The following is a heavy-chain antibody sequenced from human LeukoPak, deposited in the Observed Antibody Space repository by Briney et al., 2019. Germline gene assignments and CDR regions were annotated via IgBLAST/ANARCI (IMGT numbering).Heavy chain of an antibody. CDR3: ARQYSSGWPWFDP. V-gene: IGHV4-39*01. CDR1: GGSITSGGYY. D-gene: IGHD6-19*01. Sequence: SETLSLTCTVSGGSITSGGYYWGWIRQPPGKGLEWIGSIYYSGSTYYNPSLKSRVTISADTSKNQFSLKLSSVTAAGAAVYHCARQYSSGWPWFDPWGQGTLVTVSS. J-gene: IGHJ5*02. CDR2: IYYSGST.